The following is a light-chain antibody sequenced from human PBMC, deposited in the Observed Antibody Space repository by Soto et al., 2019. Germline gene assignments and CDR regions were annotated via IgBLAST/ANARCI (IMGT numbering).Light chain of an antibody. Sequence: EIVLTQSPATLSLSPGERATLSCRASQSVSSYLAWYQQKPGQAPRLLIYDASNRATGIPARFSGSGSGTDFTLNISSLEPEDFAVYHCQQRSNWPPYTFGQGTKLEIK. V-gene: IGKV3-11*01. J-gene: IGKJ2*01. CDR1: QSVSSY. CDR3: QQRSNWPPYT. CDR2: DAS.